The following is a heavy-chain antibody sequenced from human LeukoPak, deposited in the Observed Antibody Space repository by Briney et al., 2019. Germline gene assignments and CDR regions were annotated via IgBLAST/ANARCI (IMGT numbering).Heavy chain of an antibody. D-gene: IGHD6-19*01. CDR3: AREGQWLVPSGGAFDI. Sequence: PGGSLRLSCAASGFTVSRNYMSWVRQAPGKGLEWVSVIYSGGSTYYADSVKGRFTISRDNSKNTLYLQMNSLRAEDTSVYYCAREGQWLVPSGGAFDIWGQGTVVTVSS. J-gene: IGHJ3*02. V-gene: IGHV3-66*01. CDR2: IYSGGST. CDR1: GFTVSRNY.